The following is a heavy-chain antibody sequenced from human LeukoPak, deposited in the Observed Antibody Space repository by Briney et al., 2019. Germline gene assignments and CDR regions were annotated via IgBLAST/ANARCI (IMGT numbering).Heavy chain of an antibody. CDR2: INPDGSTT. V-gene: IGHV3-74*01. Sequence: GGSLRLSCAASGFTFSNYWMHWVRQDPGKGLVWVSFINPDGSTTNYADSVKGRFTISRDNSRNTLYLQMNSLRTDDTAVYYCARDWGYYGSGSYIFDYWGQGTLLTVSS. J-gene: IGHJ4*02. CDR3: ARDWGYYGSGSYIFDY. CDR1: GFTFSNYW. D-gene: IGHD3-10*01.